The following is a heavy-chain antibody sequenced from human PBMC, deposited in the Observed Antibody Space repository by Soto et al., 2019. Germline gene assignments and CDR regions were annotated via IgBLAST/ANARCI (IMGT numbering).Heavy chain of an antibody. V-gene: IGHV4-39*01. Sequence: TSETLSLTCTVSGGSISSSSYYWGWIRQPPGKGLEWIGSIYYSGSTYYNPSLKSRVTISVDTSKNQFSLKLSSVTAADTAVYYCARHSVDRRSDYGSGSYIPDYWGQGTLVTVSS. CDR2: IYYSGST. CDR3: ARHSVDRRSDYGSGSYIPDY. D-gene: IGHD3-10*01. J-gene: IGHJ4*02. CDR1: GGSISSSSYY.